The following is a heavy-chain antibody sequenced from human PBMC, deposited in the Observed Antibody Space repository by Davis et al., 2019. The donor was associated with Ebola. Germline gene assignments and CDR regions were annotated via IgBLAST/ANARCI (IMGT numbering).Heavy chain of an antibody. D-gene: IGHD1-7*01. J-gene: IGHJ5*01. Sequence: GSLRLSCAASGFTFSSYAMHWVRQPPQKGLEWIGEISHHNGDTNYNPSLRSRVAISVDSSKRQFSLKINSVTAADTATYYCARTTKTNIEGSGLGYNSFDSWGQGVLVSVSS. V-gene: IGHV4-34*08. CDR1: GFTFSSYA. CDR2: ISHHNGDT. CDR3: ARTTKTNIEGSGLGYNSFDS.